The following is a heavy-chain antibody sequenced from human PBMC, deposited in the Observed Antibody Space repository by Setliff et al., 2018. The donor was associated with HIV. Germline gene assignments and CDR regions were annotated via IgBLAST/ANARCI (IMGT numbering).Heavy chain of an antibody. CDR3: ARDATRGGDFDF. V-gene: IGHV3-30*03. D-gene: IGHD1-26*01. Sequence: TGGSLRLSCAASGFTFNNYGLHWVRQAPGKGLEWVAVISYDESNKYYADSVKGRFTISRDNSKNTLYLQMNSLKVEDTAVYYCARDATRGGDFDFWGQGTLVTVSS. J-gene: IGHJ4*02. CDR1: GFTFNNYG. CDR2: ISYDESNK.